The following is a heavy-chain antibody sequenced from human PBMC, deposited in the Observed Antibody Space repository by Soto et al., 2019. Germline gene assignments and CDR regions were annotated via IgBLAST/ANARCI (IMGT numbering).Heavy chain of an antibody. V-gene: IGHV1-2*02. CDR3: TARSFIAAIDNRSHNWFDP. CDR2: INPNSGGT. D-gene: IGHD6-13*01. CDR1: GYTFTGYY. Sequence: GASVKVSCKASGYTFTGYYMHWVQQAPGQGLEWMGWINPNSGGTNYAQKFQGRVTMTRDTSISTAYMELSRLRSDDTAVYYCTARSFIAAIDNRSHNWFDPWCQGTLVTVSS. J-gene: IGHJ5*02.